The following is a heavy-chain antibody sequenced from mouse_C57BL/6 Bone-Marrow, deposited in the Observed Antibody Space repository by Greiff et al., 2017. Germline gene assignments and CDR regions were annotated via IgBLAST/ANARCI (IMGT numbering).Heavy chain of an antibody. Sequence: QVQLQQPGAELVKPGASVKMSCKASGYTFTSYWITWVKQRPGQGLEWIGDIYPGSGSTNYNEKFKSKATLTVDTSSSTAYMQLSSLTSEDSAVYYCARWDDGYPAWFADWGQGTLVTVSA. CDR3: ARWDDGYPAWFAD. CDR1: GYTFTSYW. CDR2: IYPGSGST. J-gene: IGHJ3*01. D-gene: IGHD2-3*01. V-gene: IGHV1-55*01.